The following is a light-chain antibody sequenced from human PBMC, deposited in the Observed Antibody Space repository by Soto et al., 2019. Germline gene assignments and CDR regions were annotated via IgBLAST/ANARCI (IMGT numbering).Light chain of an antibody. CDR2: GAS. CDR1: KVIGDT. CDR3: HQHGSWPRT. J-gene: IGKJ1*01. Sequence: VVLKPSPPTLSGSPGAVATLSCRASKVIGDTLAWCQQKPGQAPRLLIYGASTRAAGISARFSGSASETEFTLTISSLESEDFAVYYCHQHGSWPRTFGQGTKVDI. V-gene: IGKV3-15*01.